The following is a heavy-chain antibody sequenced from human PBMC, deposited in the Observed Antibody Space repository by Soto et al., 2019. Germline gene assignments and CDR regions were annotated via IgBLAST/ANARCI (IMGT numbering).Heavy chain of an antibody. Sequence: PRLSCVTSGFTFSRNTMNWVRQAPGKGLEWVASITSSGSYVYYADSVKGRFSASRDNAKNSLSLQMDSLRPDDTAIYFCVKDEGIEAMDVWGQGTTVTVSS. D-gene: IGHD3-3*02. J-gene: IGHJ6*02. V-gene: IGHV3-21*01. CDR1: GFTFSRNT. CDR2: ITSSGSYV. CDR3: VKDEGIEAMDV.